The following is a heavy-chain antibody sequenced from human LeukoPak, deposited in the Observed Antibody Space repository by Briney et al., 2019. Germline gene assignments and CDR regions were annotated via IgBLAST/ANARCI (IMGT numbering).Heavy chain of an antibody. CDR1: GYTFTSYG. CDR3: ARDYGGDYYYYYYMDV. D-gene: IGHD4-23*01. Sequence: ASVKVSCKASGYTFTSYGISWVRQAPGQGLEWMGWISAYNGNTNYAQKLQGRFTMTRDTSISTAYMELSRLRSDDTAVYYCARDYGGDYYYYYYMDVWGKGTTVTVSS. V-gene: IGHV1-18*01. CDR2: ISAYNGNT. J-gene: IGHJ6*03.